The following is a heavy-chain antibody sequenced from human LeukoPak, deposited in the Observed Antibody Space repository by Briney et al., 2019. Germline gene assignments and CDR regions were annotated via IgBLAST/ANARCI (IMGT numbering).Heavy chain of an antibody. CDR3: ARESRPEGRLIDIDF. V-gene: IGHV3-7*01. CDR2: INQDESER. J-gene: IGHJ4*02. D-gene: IGHD1-1*01. Sequence: GGSLRLSCAASGFTFSDYWMSWVRQAPGKGLEWVADINQDESERNHVDSVRGRFTISRDNAENSLHLQMNSLRAEDTAIYYCARESRPEGRLIDIDFWGQGTLVTVSS. CDR1: GFTFSDYW.